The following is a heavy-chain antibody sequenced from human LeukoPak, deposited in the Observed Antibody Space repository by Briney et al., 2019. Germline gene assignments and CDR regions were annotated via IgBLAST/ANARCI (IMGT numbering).Heavy chain of an antibody. CDR1: GFTFTNAW. V-gene: IGHV3-15*01. D-gene: IGHD3-22*01. J-gene: IGHJ4*02. CDR3: ISEYYYESTGH. Sequence: GGSLRLSCAGSGFTFTNAWMSWVRQAPGKGLEWVGRIKSKTDGGTTDYAAPVKGRFTISRDDSKNTLYLQMNSLKTEDTAVYYCISEYYYESTGHWGQGTLVTVSS. CDR2: IKSKTDGGTT.